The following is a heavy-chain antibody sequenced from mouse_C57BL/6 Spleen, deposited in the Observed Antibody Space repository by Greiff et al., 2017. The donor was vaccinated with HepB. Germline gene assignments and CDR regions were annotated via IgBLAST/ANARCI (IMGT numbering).Heavy chain of an antibody. V-gene: IGHV1-50*01. J-gene: IGHJ4*01. Sequence: QVQLKQPGAELVKPGASVKLSCKASGYTFTSYWMQWVKQRPGQGLEWIGEIDPSDSYTNYNQKLKGKATLTVDTSSSTAYMQLSSLTSEDSAVYYCARGTTRDYAMDYWGQGTSVTVSS. CDR1: GYTFTSYW. CDR3: ARGTTRDYAMDY. D-gene: IGHD1-1*01. CDR2: IDPSDSYT.